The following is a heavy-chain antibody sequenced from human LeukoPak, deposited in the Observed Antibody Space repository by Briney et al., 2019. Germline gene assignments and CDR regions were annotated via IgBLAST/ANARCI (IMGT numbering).Heavy chain of an antibody. J-gene: IGHJ4*02. CDR3: ARLYDSNRDHSGYGY. Sequence: TGGSLRLSCAASAFTFSSYWMSWVRQAPGNGLEWVAHIDQDGSEKYYVDSVKGRFTISRDNAKNSLFMQMNSLRVEDTAVYYCARLYDSNRDHSGYGYWGRGTLVTVSS. CDR1: AFTFSSYW. CDR2: IDQDGSEK. D-gene: IGHD5-12*01. V-gene: IGHV3-7*01.